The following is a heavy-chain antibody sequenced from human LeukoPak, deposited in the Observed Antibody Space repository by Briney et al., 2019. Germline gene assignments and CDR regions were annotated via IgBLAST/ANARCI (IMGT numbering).Heavy chain of an antibody. D-gene: IGHD2-2*02. J-gene: IGHJ5*02. CDR1: GYTFTSYG. Sequence: ASVKVSCKASGYTFTSYGISWVRQAPGQGLEWMGWISAYNGNTNYAQKLQGRVTMTTDTSTSTAYMELRSLRSDDTAVYYCARDQSDCSSTSCYTGTFNPWGQGTLVTVSS. CDR3: ARDQSDCSSTSCYTGTFNP. V-gene: IGHV1-18*01. CDR2: ISAYNGNT.